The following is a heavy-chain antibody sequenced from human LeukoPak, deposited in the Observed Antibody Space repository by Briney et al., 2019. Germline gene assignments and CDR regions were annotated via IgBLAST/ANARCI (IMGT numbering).Heavy chain of an antibody. CDR2: INGDGSTT. CDR1: GFTFSSYW. CDR3: ARDLDGSGNYHWFDP. D-gene: IGHD3-10*01. Sequence: GGSLRLSCAASGFTFSSYWMHWVRQALGKGLVWVSRINGDGSTTTYADSVKGRFTISRDNAKNTLYVQMNSLRVEDTAVYYCARDLDGSGNYHWFDPWGQGTLVTVSS. J-gene: IGHJ5*02. V-gene: IGHV3-74*01.